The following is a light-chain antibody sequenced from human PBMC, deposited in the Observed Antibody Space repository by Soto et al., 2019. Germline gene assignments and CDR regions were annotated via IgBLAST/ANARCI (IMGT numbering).Light chain of an antibody. CDR3: QQYGSSIIT. CDR1: QSVSSSY. CDR2: GAS. J-gene: IGKJ3*01. V-gene: IGKV3-20*01. Sequence: EIVLTQSPGTLSLSPGERATLSCRASQSVSSSYLAWYQQKPGQAPRLLIYGASGSATGILDRVGCSVSGTDFTLTTSRLEPEDFAVYYCQQYGSSIITFGPGTKVDIK.